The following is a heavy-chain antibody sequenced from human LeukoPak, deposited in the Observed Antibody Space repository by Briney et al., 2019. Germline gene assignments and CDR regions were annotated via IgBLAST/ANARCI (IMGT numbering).Heavy chain of an antibody. D-gene: IGHD3-10*02. CDR2: ISWDGGST. Sequence: GGSLRLSCAASGFTFDDYAMHRVRQAPGKGLEWVSLISWDGGSTYYADSVKGRFTISRDNAKNSLYLQMNSLRAEDTAVYYCAELGITMIGGVWGKGTTVTISS. V-gene: IGHV3-43D*03. CDR3: AELGITMIGGV. CDR1: GFTFDDYA. J-gene: IGHJ6*04.